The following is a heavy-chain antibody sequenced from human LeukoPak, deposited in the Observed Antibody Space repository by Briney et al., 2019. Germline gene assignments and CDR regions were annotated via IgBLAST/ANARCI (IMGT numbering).Heavy chain of an antibody. CDR1: GGSFSGYY. CDR3: ARGSPELRSFDILSDNWFDP. D-gene: IGHD3-9*01. J-gene: IGHJ5*02. Sequence: SETLSLTCAVYGGSFSGYYWSWIRQPPGKGLEWIEEINHSGSTNYNPSLKSRVTISVDTSKNQFSLKLSSVTAADTAVYYCARGSPELRSFDILSDNWFDPWGQGTLVTVSS. V-gene: IGHV4-34*01. CDR2: INHSGST.